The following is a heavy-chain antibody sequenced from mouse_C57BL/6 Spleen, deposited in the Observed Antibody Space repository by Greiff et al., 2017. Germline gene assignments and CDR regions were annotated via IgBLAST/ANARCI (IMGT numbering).Heavy chain of an antibody. J-gene: IGHJ3*01. D-gene: IGHD1-1*01. CDR2: ISSGSSTI. Sequence: EVQRVESGGGLVKPGGSLKLSCAASGFTFSDYGMHWVRQAPETGLEWVAYISSGSSTIYYAVTVTGRFTISRDTAKNPLFLQMTSVRSEDTAMYYCARGENYYGSSYTWFAYWGQGTLVTVSA. V-gene: IGHV5-17*01. CDR1: GFTFSDYG. CDR3: ARGENYYGSSYTWFAY.